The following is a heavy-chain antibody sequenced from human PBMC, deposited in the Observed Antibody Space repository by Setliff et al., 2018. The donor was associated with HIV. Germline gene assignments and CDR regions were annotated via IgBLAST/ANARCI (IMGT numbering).Heavy chain of an antibody. CDR1: GYTFSSNA. CDR2: INTNTGNP. J-gene: IGHJ4*02. V-gene: IGHV7-4-1*02. CDR3: ARDLNKGSIDY. D-gene: IGHD3-10*01. Sequence: ASVNVSCKASGYTFSSNALNWVRQAPGQGLEWMGWINTNTGNPTYAQGFTGRFVFSLDTSVSTAYLQNSSLEAEDTAVYYCARDLNKGSIDYWGQGTLVTVSS.